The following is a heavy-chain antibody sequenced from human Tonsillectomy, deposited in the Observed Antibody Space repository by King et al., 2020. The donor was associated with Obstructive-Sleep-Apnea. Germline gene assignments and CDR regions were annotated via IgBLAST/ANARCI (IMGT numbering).Heavy chain of an antibody. CDR3: ARVLHSTGAYYYFDY. CDR1: GDSVSNSRYY. Sequence: QLQESGPGLVKPSETLSLTCSVSGDSVSNSRYYWGWIRQPPGQGLEWVGTIYYNGSPYYNPSLRGRVTISLDTSNNQFSLNLRSLTAADTAAYYCARVLHSTGAYYYFDYWGHGTLVTVSS. D-gene: IGHD2-15*01. J-gene: IGHJ4*01. CDR2: IYYNGSP. V-gene: IGHV4-39*07.